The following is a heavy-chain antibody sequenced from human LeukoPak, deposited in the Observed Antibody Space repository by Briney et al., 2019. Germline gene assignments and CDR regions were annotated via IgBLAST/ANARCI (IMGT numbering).Heavy chain of an antibody. CDR3: ARVGGDYNFILDY. CDR2: INPNSGGT. Sequence: GASVKVSCKASGYTLTGYYMHWVRQAPGQGLEWMGWINPNSGGTNYAQKFQGWVTMTRDTSISTAYMELSRLRSDDTAVYYCARVGGDYNFILDYWGQGTLVTVSS. D-gene: IGHD4-17*01. V-gene: IGHV1-2*04. J-gene: IGHJ4*02. CDR1: GYTLTGYY.